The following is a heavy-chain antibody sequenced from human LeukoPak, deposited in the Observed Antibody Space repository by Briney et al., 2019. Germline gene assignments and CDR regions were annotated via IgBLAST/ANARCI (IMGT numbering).Heavy chain of an antibody. D-gene: IGHD1-26*01. J-gene: IGHJ4*02. CDR2: ISSGGSDI. V-gene: IGHV3-48*01. CDR3: ATSGNYRLDY. CDR1: GFTFSTYN. Sequence: GGSLRLSCAASGFTFSTYNMNWVRQAPGKGLESVSYISSGGSDIFYPGSVKGRFTISRDNAKNSLHLQMNSLRAEDTAVYYCATSGNYRLDYWGQGTLVTVSS.